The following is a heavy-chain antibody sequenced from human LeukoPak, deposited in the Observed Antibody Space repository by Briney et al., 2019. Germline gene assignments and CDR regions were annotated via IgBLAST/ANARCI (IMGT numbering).Heavy chain of an antibody. Sequence: GGSLRLSCAASGFTFRSYEMNWVRQAPGKGLEWVSYISSSGSTIYYADSVKGRFTISRDNAKNSLYLQMNSLRAEDTAVYYCARVPYYDFWSGFDYWGQGTLVTVSS. CDR2: ISSSGSTI. CDR1: GFTFRSYE. CDR3: ARVPYYDFWSGFDY. V-gene: IGHV3-48*03. D-gene: IGHD3-3*01. J-gene: IGHJ4*02.